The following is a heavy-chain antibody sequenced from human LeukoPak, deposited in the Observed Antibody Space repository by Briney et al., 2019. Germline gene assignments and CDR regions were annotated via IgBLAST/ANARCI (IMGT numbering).Heavy chain of an antibody. V-gene: IGHV4-31*03. J-gene: IGHJ6*02. Sequence: SETLSLTCTVSGGSISSGGYSWSWIRQHPGKGLEWIGYIYYSGSTYYNPSLKSRVTISVDTSKNQFSLKLSSVTAADTAVYYCARAPYGSGSYYDPDYYYGMDVWGQGTTVTVSS. D-gene: IGHD3-10*01. CDR1: GGSISSGGYS. CDR2: IYYSGST. CDR3: ARAPYGSGSYYDPDYYYGMDV.